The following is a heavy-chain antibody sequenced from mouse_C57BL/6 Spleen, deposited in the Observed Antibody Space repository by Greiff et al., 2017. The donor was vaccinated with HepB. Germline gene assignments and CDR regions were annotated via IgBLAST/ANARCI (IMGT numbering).Heavy chain of an antibody. CDR3: ARNRYYGSRHFDV. J-gene: IGHJ1*03. Sequence: VQLQQSGAELVKPGASVKISCKASGYAFSSYWMNWVKQRPGKGLEWIGQIYPGDGDTNYNGKFKGKATLTADKSSSTAYMQLSSLTSEDSAVYFCARNRYYGSRHFDVWGTGTTVTVSS. CDR1: GYAFSSYW. V-gene: IGHV1-80*01. D-gene: IGHD1-1*01. CDR2: IYPGDGDT.